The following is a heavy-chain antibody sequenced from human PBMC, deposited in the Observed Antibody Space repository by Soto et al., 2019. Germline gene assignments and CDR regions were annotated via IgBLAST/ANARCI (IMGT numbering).Heavy chain of an antibody. J-gene: IGHJ6*02. CDR1: GCTFSSYA. CDR3: AKGSRDYDYGMDV. V-gene: IGHV3-23*01. D-gene: IGHD1-26*01. CDR2: ISGRGGST. Sequence: PGGSLRLPCAASGCTFSSYAMSWFRQAPGKGLEWVSVISGRGGSTYYADSVKGRFTISRDKSKNTLYLQMNSLRAEDTAVYYCAKGSRDYDYGMDVWGQGTTVTVSS.